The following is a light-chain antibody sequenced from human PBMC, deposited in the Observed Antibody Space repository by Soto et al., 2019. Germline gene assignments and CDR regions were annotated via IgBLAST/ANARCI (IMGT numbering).Light chain of an antibody. CDR3: QQYERYST. Sequence: DIPMTESLSTLYGSVGDRVTITFRASQNVYSLLAWFRRKPGIVPRLLIHEVPTLQCVVPSRFRVIGFGIIFTITISGLPPDDSAAQYCQQYERYSTVGQGTEVDIK. CDR2: EVP. J-gene: IGKJ1*01. V-gene: IGKV1-5*03. CDR1: QNVYSL.